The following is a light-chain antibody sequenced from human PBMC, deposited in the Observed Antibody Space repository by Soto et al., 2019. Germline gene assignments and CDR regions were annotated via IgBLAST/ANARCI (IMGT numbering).Light chain of an antibody. Sequence: EIVMTQSPATLSVSPGERATLSCRASQGVSSNLAWYQQKPGQAPRLLIYDASTRATGIPARFSGGGSGTEFTLTIRSLQSEDFAVYYCQQYNNWPRTFGQGTKVDIK. J-gene: IGKJ1*01. CDR3: QQYNNWPRT. V-gene: IGKV3-15*01. CDR1: QGVSSN. CDR2: DAS.